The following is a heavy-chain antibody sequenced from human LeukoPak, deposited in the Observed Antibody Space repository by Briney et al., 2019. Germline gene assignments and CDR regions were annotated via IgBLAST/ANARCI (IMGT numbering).Heavy chain of an antibody. CDR3: ARAPSEIGGYFPEYFRH. CDR2: IKSDGST. Sequence: GGSLRLSCAASGFTFSSDWMHWVRQAPGKGLVWGSRIKSDGSTNYADSVKGRFTISRDNAKNTVSLQMNSLRAEDTGVYYCARAPSEIGGYFPEYFRHWGQGTLVTVSS. D-gene: IGHD3-22*01. CDR1: GFTFSSDW. V-gene: IGHV3-74*01. J-gene: IGHJ1*01.